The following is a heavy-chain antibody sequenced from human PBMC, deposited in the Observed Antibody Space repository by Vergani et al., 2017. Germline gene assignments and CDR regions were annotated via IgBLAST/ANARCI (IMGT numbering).Heavy chain of an antibody. V-gene: IGHV3-74*01. Sequence: EVQLVESGGGLVQPGGSLRLSCAASGFTFSSYWMHWVRQAPGKGLVWVSRINSDGSSTSYADSVKGRFTISRDNAKNTLYLQMNSLRAEDTAVYYCARETSSIVATLGDFDYWGQGTLVTVSS. CDR3: ARETSSIVATLGDFDY. D-gene: IGHD5-12*01. CDR2: INSDGSST. J-gene: IGHJ4*02. CDR1: GFTFSSYW.